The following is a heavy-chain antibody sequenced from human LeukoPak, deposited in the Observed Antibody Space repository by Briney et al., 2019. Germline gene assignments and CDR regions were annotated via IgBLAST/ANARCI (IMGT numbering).Heavy chain of an antibody. Sequence: SETLSLTCTVSGGSISSSSYYWGWIRQPPGKGLEWIGSIYYSGSTYYNPSLKSRVTISVDTSKNQFSLKLSSVTAADTAVYYCARGVTGTIIGAFDIWGQGTMVTVSS. V-gene: IGHV4-39*07. D-gene: IGHD1-20*01. CDR2: IYYSGST. CDR3: ARGVTGTIIGAFDI. CDR1: GGSISSSSYY. J-gene: IGHJ3*02.